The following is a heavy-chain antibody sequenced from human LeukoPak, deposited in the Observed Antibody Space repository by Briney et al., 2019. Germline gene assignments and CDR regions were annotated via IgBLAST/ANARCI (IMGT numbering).Heavy chain of an antibody. J-gene: IGHJ4*02. V-gene: IGHV4-39*01. CDR3: ARLLIVATTACDY. Sequence: SETLSLTCTVSGGSISSSSYYWGWIRQPPGKGLEWIGSIYYSGSTYYNPSLKSRVTISVDTSKNQFSPKLSSVTAADTAVYYCARLLIVATTACDYWGQGTLVTVSS. CDR1: GGSISSSSYY. CDR2: IYYSGST. D-gene: IGHD5-12*01.